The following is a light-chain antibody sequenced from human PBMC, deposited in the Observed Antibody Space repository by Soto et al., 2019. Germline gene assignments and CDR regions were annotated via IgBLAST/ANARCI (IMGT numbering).Light chain of an antibody. V-gene: IGLV2-14*01. J-gene: IGLJ1*01. Sequence: QSVLTPPASVSGSPGQSMTISCTGPSSDLGGYNYVSWYQQHPGKAPKLMIYEVSNRPSGVSNRFSGSKSGNKASLTISGLQAEDEADYYCSSYTSSSTLDVFGTGTKV. CDR1: SSDLGGYNY. CDR3: SSYTSSSTLDV. CDR2: EVS.